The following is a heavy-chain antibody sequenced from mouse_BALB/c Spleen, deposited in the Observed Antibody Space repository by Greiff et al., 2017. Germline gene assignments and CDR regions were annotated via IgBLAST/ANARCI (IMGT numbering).Heavy chain of an antibody. D-gene: IGHD2-10*02. V-gene: IGHV5-9-4*01. J-gene: IGHJ4*01. CDR3: AREAEYGNFYAMDY. CDR2: ISSGGSYT. Sequence: EVQRVESGGGLVKPGGSLKLSCAASGFTFSSYAMSWVRQSPEKRLEWVAEISSGGSYTYYPDTVTGRFTISRDNAKNTLYLEMSSLRSEDTAMYYCAREAEYGNFYAMDYWGQGTSVTVSS. CDR1: GFTFSSYA.